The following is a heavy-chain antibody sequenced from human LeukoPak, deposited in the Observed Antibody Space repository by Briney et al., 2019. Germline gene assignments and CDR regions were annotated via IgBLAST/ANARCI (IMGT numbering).Heavy chain of an antibody. CDR2: ISYLVST. V-gene: IGHV4-59*11. D-gene: IGHD4-17*01. CDR1: AYSFSSHY. Sequence: SVTLSLTCAVSAYSFSSHYWTWIRQPPGKGLEGLGYISYLVSTNYNPSLKSRVTISLDTSKNQFSLKLSSVTAADTAVYYCARDLVTVTKGFDIWGQGTMVSVSS. CDR3: ARDLVTVTKGFDI. J-gene: IGHJ3*02.